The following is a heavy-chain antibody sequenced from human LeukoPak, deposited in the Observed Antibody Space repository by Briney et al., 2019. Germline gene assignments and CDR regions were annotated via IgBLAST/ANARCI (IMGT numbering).Heavy chain of an antibody. V-gene: IGHV3-30*02. D-gene: IGHD6-19*01. Sequence: EGSLRLSCTSSGFTFSNYGMHWVRLAPGKGLEWVSFIRHDGSSKDYADSVKGRFTISRDNFRNTVYLQMDNLRPEDTAVYYCAKDYSSSGWRFDSWGQGTLVTVSS. CDR2: IRHDGSSK. CDR3: AKDYSSSGWRFDS. J-gene: IGHJ4*02. CDR1: GFTFSNYG.